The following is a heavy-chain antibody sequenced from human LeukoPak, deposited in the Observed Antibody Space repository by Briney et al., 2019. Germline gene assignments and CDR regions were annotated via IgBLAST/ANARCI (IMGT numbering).Heavy chain of an antibody. CDR3: ARAGGYDFWSGYFDY. CDR1: GGTFSSYT. J-gene: IGHJ4*02. D-gene: IGHD3-3*01. Sequence: SVKVSCKASGGTFSSYTISWVRQAPGQGLEWMGRIIPILGIANYAQKFQGRVTITADKSTSTAYMELSSLRSEDTAVYYCARAGGYDFWSGYFDYWGQGTLVAVSS. CDR2: IIPILGIA. V-gene: IGHV1-69*02.